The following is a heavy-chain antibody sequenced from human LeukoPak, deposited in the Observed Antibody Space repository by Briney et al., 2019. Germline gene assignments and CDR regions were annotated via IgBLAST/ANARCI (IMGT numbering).Heavy chain of an antibody. CDR1: GGSVSGYY. CDR2: INHSGST. Sequence: SETLSLTCAVYGGSVSGYYWSWIRQPPGKGLEWIGEINHSGSTNYNPSLKSRVTISVDTSKNQFSLKLSSGTAADTAVYYCAREGYSLWGKGTTVTVSS. D-gene: IGHD5-18*01. CDR3: AREGYSL. V-gene: IGHV4-34*01. J-gene: IGHJ6*04.